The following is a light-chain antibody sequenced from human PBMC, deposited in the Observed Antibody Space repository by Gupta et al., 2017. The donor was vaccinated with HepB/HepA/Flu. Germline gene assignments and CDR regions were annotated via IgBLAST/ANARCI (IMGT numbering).Light chain of an antibody. J-gene: IGKJ4*01. CDR2: RTS. Sequence: ETVLTQSPGTLSLSPGERATLSCRASQSFSSTFLAWYQQKPGQAPRLLIYRTSSRATGIPDRFSGSRSGTDFTLTISRLEPEDFAVYYCQQYGSSPITFGGGTKVEIK. CDR1: QSFSSTF. V-gene: IGKV3-20*01. CDR3: QQYGSSPIT.